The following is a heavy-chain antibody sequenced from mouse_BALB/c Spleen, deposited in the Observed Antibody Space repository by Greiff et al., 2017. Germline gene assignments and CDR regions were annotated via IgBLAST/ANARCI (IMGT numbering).Heavy chain of an antibody. J-gene: IGHJ2*01. V-gene: IGHV5-6-5*01. CDR3: ARGRYDGFFDY. Sequence: EVQVVESGGGLVKPGGSLKLSCAASGFTFSSYAMSWVRQTPEKRLEWVASISSGGSTYYPDSVKGRFTISRDNARNILYLQMSSLRSEDTAMYYCARGRYDGFFDYWGQGTTLTVSS. CDR1: GFTFSSYA. CDR2: ISSGGST. D-gene: IGHD2-14*01.